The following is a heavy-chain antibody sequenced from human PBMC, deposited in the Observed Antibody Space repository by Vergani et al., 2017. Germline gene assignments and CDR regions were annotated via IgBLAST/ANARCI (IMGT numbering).Heavy chain of an antibody. D-gene: IGHD6-19*01. Sequence: QLQLQESGPGLVKPSATLSLTCSVSGASIRSSNYYSGWIRHPPGKGLEWIASIYYSGSTYYNPSLKRRVTISVDTSKNQFSLKLSSVTAADTAVYFCARHSTVEWLVKLGWFDPWGQGILVTVSS. CDR2: IYYSGST. V-gene: IGHV4-39*01. CDR3: ARHSTVEWLVKLGWFDP. J-gene: IGHJ5*02. CDR1: GASIRSSNYY.